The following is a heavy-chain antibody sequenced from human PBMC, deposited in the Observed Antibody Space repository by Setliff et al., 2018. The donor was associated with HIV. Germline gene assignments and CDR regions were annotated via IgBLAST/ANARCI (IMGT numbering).Heavy chain of an antibody. D-gene: IGHD6-19*01. V-gene: IGHV4-59*12. Sequence: SETLSLTCNVSGGSIRGYYWSWFRLPPGKGLEWIGYVHHSGSTDYNPSLESRVTISVDTSKNQFSLEVTAVTAADTAVYYCARGATVAGMSYYSYYMDVWGKGTTVTVSS. J-gene: IGHJ6*03. CDR1: GGSIRGYY. CDR3: ARGATVAGMSYYSYYMDV. CDR2: VHHSGST.